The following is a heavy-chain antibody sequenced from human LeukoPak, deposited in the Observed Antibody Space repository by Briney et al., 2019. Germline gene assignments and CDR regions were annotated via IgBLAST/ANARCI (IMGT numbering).Heavy chain of an antibody. Sequence: PGGSLRLSCAASGFTFSSYAMSWVRQAPGKGLEWVSAISGSGGSTYYADSVKGRFTISRDNFKNTLYLQMNSLRAEDTAVYYCARDPRDGYTYYFDYWGQGTLVTVSS. CDR2: ISGSGGST. J-gene: IGHJ4*02. CDR1: GFTFSSYA. V-gene: IGHV3-23*01. CDR3: ARDPRDGYTYYFDY. D-gene: IGHD5-24*01.